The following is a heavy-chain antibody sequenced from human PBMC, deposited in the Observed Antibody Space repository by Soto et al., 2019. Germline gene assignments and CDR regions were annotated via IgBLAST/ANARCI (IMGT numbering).Heavy chain of an antibody. CDR1: GYSFSSYG. V-gene: IGHV1-18*01. CDR3: ARGGYYDSSGARNYHYYGMDV. CDR2: ISPYNDDT. D-gene: IGHD3-22*01. J-gene: IGHJ6*02. Sequence: QAQLVQSGAEVKKPGASVKVSCKASGYSFSSYGITWVRQAPGQGLEWLGWISPYNDDTKYAQRLQVRVTMTTDTYTRTAYMDIRGLRSYDTSIYYCARGGYYDSSGARNYHYYGMDVWGQGTTVTVSS.